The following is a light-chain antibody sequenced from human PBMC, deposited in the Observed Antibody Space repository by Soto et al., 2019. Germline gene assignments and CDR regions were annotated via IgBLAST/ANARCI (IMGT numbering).Light chain of an antibody. J-gene: IGLJ3*02. CDR1: SSNIETNT. CDR3: ATWDDDMNLPV. Sequence: QSVLTQPPSASGTPGQRVTISCSGSSSNIETNTVNWYQQLPGTAPKLLISDDHQRPSGVPDRFSGSKSGTSASLAITGLQSEDEGDYYCATWDDDMNLPVLGGGTQLTVL. CDR2: DDH. V-gene: IGLV1-44*01.